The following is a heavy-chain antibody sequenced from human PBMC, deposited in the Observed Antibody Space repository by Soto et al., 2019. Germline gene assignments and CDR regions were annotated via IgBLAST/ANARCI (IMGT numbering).Heavy chain of an antibody. Sequence: PSETLSLTCTVCDDSSSNYKWSWIRQPPGRRLEWIGYIDSNGGTSYNPSLQSRVTISIDTSTKQFFLKLSSVTAADTAMYYCAKSTPFITIFGVVTPYYYYGMDVWGQGTTVTVSS. CDR3: AKSTPFITIFGVVTPYYYYGMDV. V-gene: IGHV4-59*01. CDR1: DDSSSNYK. CDR2: IDSNGGT. D-gene: IGHD3-3*01. J-gene: IGHJ6*02.